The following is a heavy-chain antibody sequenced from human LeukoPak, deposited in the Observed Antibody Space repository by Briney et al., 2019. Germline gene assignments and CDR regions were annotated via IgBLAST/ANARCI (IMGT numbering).Heavy chain of an antibody. J-gene: IGHJ4*02. CDR3: ARDLEDYNNYGEMAI. Sequence: GGSLRLSCAVSGFSFTNVWMNWVRQAPGKGLEWVSTISTSSSYKYYADSVKGRFTISRDNAKNSLYLQMNSLRAEDTAVYYCARDLEDYNNYGEMAIWGQGTLVTVAS. D-gene: IGHD4-11*01. CDR2: ISTSSSYK. V-gene: IGHV3-21*01. CDR1: GFSFTNVW.